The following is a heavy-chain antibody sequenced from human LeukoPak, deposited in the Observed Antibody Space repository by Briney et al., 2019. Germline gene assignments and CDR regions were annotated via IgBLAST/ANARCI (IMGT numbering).Heavy chain of an antibody. V-gene: IGHV1-2*04. CDR3: ARDLDASGSPY. D-gene: IGHD5-12*01. CDR2: INPNSGGT. CDR1: GYTFTGYY. Sequence: GASVKVSCKASGYTFTGYYMHWVRQAPGQGLEWMGWINPNSGGTNYAQKFQGWVTMTRDTSISTAYMELSRLRSEDTAVYYCARDLDASGSPYWGQGTLVTVSS. J-gene: IGHJ4*02.